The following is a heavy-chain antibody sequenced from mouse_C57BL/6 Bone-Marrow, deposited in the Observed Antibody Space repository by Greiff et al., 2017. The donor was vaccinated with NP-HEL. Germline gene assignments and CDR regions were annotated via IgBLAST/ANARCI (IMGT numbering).Heavy chain of an antibody. CDR2: ISYDGSN. J-gene: IGHJ2*01. Sequence: DVQLVESGPGLVKPSQSLSLTCSVTGYSITSGYYWNWIRRFPGNKLEWVGSISYDGSNNYSPSLKNRISITRDTSKNQFFLKLNSVTAEDTATDYCARAYGNYLDYWGQGTTLTVSS. D-gene: IGHD2-10*02. CDR3: ARAYGNYLDY. V-gene: IGHV3-6*01. CDR1: GYSITSGYY.